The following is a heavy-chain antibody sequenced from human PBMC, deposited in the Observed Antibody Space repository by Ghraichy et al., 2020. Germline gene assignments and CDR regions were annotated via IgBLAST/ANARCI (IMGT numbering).Heavy chain of an antibody. CDR3: ARDRKIGAAQRFDL. J-gene: IGHJ5*02. CDR2: ISVGGGTI. Sequence: GALRLSCEASGFTFSDYYMSWIRQAPGKGLQWIAYISVGGGTISYSDSVRGRFTISRDSAKNSVSLQMNGLGPDDTAVYYCARDRKIGAAQRFDLWGQGTLVTVPS. D-gene: IGHD1-14*01. CDR1: GFTFSDYY. V-gene: IGHV3-11*01.